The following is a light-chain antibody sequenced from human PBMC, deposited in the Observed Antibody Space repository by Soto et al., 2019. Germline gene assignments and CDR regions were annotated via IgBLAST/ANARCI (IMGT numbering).Light chain of an antibody. V-gene: IGKV1-39*01. CDR2: GVS. CDR3: QQSYSTPYT. J-gene: IGKJ2*01. CDR1: QSITTY. Sequence: DIPMTQSPSSLSASVGDRVTITCRASQSITTYLNWYQQKPGKAPKLLIYGVSSLQSGVPSRFSGSGSGTDFTLTINSLQPEDIATYYCQQSYSTPYTFGQGTTLEIK.